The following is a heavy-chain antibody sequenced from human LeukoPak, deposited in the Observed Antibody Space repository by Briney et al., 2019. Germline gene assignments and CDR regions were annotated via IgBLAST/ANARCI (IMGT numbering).Heavy chain of an antibody. J-gene: IGHJ4*02. CDR1: GYTFTSYY. Sequence: ASVKVSCKASGYTFTSYYMHWVRQAPGQGLEWMGLINPSDGSTTYAPKFQGRVTLTRDTSTSTVYMKFSSLKTEDTAVYYCTGNYYGSGSYADFDYWGQGTLVTVSS. CDR3: TGNYYGSGSYADFDY. CDR2: INPSDGST. D-gene: IGHD3-10*01. V-gene: IGHV1-46*01.